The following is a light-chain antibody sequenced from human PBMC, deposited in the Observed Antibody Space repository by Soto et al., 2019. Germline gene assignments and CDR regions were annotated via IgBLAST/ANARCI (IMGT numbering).Light chain of an antibody. J-gene: IGKJ4*01. CDR2: LGS. Sequence: DIVMTQSPLSLPVTPGEPASISCRSSQSLLHSNGYNYLDWYLQKPGQSPQLLIYLGSNRASGVPDRSSGSGSGADFTLTISRVEAEDVGVYYCMQALQTPLTFGGGTKVEIK. CDR1: QSLLHSNGYNY. V-gene: IGKV2-28*01. CDR3: MQALQTPLT.